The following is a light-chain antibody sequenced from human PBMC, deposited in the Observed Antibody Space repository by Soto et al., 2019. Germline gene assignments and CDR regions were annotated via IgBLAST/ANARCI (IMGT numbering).Light chain of an antibody. V-gene: IGKV3-11*01. CDR3: QQRSDWPST. Sequence: EIVLTQSPATLSLSPGDRATLSCSASKSVGSYLGWYQQRPGQAPRLLIYDASNRATGIPARFSGSGSGTDFTLTISSLEPEDFAVYYCQQRSDWPSTFGGGTKVEIK. CDR1: KSVGSY. J-gene: IGKJ4*01. CDR2: DAS.